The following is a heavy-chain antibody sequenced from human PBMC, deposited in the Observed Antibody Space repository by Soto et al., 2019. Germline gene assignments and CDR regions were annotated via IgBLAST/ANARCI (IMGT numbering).Heavy chain of an antibody. CDR1: GFTFSSYG. J-gene: IGHJ4*02. CDR2: ISYDGSNK. Sequence: PGGSLRLSCAASGFTFSSYGMHWVRQAPGKGLEWVAVISYDGSNKYYADSVKGRFTISRDNSKNTLYLQMNSLRAEDTALYYCAKASRYSSGWYATALDYWGQGTLVTSPQ. D-gene: IGHD6-19*01. V-gene: IGHV3-30*18. CDR3: AKASRYSSGWYATALDY.